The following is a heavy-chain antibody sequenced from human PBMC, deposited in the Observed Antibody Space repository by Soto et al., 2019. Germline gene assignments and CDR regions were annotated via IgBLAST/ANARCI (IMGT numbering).Heavy chain of an antibody. CDR3: ARVSGSGSYYAFDI. J-gene: IGHJ3*02. D-gene: IGHD1-26*01. CDR2: IWYDGSNK. V-gene: IGHV3-33*01. Sequence: GGSLRLSCAASGFTFSSYGMHWVRQAPGKGLAWVAVIWYDGSNKYYADSVKGRFTISRDNSKNTLYLQMNSLRAEDTAVYYCARVSGSGSYYAFDIWGQGTMVTVSS. CDR1: GFTFSSYG.